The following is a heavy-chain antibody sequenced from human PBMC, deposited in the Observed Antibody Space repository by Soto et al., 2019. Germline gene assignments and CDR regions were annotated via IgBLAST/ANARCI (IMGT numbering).Heavy chain of an antibody. CDR3: AKPRGASSSGWYEGRWFDY. J-gene: IGHJ4*02. CDR1: GFTFSSYG. CDR2: ISYDGSNK. V-gene: IGHV3-30*18. D-gene: IGHD6-19*01. Sequence: QVQLVESGGGVVQPGRSLRLSCAASGFTFSSYGMHWVRQAPGKGLEWVAVISYDGSNKYYADSVKGRFTISRDNSKNTLYLQMNSLRAEDTAVYYCAKPRGASSSGWYEGRWFDYWGQGTLVTVSS.